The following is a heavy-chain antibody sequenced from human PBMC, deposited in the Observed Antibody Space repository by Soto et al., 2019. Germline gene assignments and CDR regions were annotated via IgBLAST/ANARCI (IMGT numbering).Heavy chain of an antibody. CDR1: GYTFQNYH. D-gene: IGHD3-16*01. CDR3: ARDLWGSWTVDY. J-gene: IGHJ4*02. V-gene: IGHV1-46*02. Sequence: QVQLVQSGAEVKEPGASVRVSCKASGYTFQNYHMHWVRQAPGQGLEWMGIIHPSGETTTYAQRFKGRLAMTMGTSRRTAYMELSSLTSEETAVYYCARDLWGSWTVDYWGQGTLVTVSS. CDR2: IHPSGETT.